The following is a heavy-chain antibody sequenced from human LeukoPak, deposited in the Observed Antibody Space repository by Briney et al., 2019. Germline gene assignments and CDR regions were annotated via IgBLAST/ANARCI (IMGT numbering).Heavy chain of an antibody. CDR3: AKGQGSYSYHYGMDV. V-gene: IGHV3-9*01. J-gene: IGHJ6*02. Sequence: GGSLRLSCAASGFTFSSYSMNWVRQAPGKGLEWVSGISWNSGSIGYADSVKGRFTISRDNAKNSLYLQMNSLRAEDTALYYCAKGQGSYSYHYGMDVWGQGTTVTVSS. D-gene: IGHD3-10*01. CDR2: ISWNSGSI. CDR1: GFTFSSYS.